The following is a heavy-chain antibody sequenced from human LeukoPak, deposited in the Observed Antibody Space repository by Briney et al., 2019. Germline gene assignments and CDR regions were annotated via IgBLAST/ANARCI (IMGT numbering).Heavy chain of an antibody. V-gene: IGHV1-24*01. D-gene: IGHD5-18*01. CDR3: ARGGGYSYGRLDY. Sequence: ASVKVSCKVSGYTLTELSMHWVRQAPGKGLEWMGGFDPEDGETIYAQKSQGRVTMTEDTSTDTAYMELNSLRSEDTAVYYCARGGGYSYGRLDYWGQGTLVTVSS. CDR1: GYTLTELS. J-gene: IGHJ4*02. CDR2: FDPEDGET.